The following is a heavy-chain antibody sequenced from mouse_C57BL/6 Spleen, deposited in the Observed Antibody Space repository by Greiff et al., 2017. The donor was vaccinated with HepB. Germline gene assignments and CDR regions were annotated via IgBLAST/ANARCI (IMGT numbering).Heavy chain of an antibody. CDR1: GFTINDDY. CDR3: TKEGNDVYYAMDY. J-gene: IGHJ4*01. Sequence: EVQLQQSGAELVRPGASVKLSCTASGFTINDDYMHWVKQRPEQGLEWIGRIDPENGDTEYASKFQGKATLTADTSSNAAYLQLSSLTSEDTAVYNGTKEGNDVYYAMDYWGQGTSGTVSS. CDR2: IDPENGDT. V-gene: IGHV14-4*01. D-gene: IGHD2-2*01.